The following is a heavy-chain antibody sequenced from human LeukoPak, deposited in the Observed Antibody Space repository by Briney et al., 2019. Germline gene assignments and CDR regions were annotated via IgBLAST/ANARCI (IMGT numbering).Heavy chain of an antibody. D-gene: IGHD3-10*01. CDR3: ARAGSTGFDYYYMDV. J-gene: IGHJ6*03. CDR2: IIPISGTA. CDR1: GGTFSSYA. Sequence: ASVKVSCKASGGTFSSYAISWVRQAPGQGLEWMGGIIPISGTANYAQKFQGRVTITTDESTSTAYMELSSLRSEDTAVYYCARAGSTGFDYYYMDVWGKGTTVTVSS. V-gene: IGHV1-69*05.